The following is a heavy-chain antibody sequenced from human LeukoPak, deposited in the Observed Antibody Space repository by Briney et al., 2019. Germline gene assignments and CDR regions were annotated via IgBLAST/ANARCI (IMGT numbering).Heavy chain of an antibody. CDR1: GYTFTSYG. D-gene: IGHD4-17*01. J-gene: IGHJ4*02. V-gene: IGHV1-18*01. CDR3: ARTVMGDYPTEGDY. CDR2: ISAYNGNT. Sequence: ASVKVSCKASGYTFTSYGISWVRQAPGQGLEWMGWISAYNGNTNYAQKLQGRVTMTTDTSTSTTYMELRSLRSDDTAVYYCARTVMGDYPTEGDYWGQGTLVTVSS.